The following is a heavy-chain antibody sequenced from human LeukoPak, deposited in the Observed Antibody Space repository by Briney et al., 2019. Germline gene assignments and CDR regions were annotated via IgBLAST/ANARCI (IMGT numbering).Heavy chain of an antibody. CDR1: GFTFDDYA. CDR3: AKDYDSSGYYRFPYFDL. Sequence: GGSLRLSCAASGFTFDDYAMHWVRQAPGKGLEWVSGISWNSGSIGYADSVKGRFTISRDNAKNSLYLQMNSLRAEDTALYYWAKDYDSSGYYRFPYFDLWGRGTLVTVSS. J-gene: IGHJ2*01. CDR2: ISWNSGSI. D-gene: IGHD3-22*01. V-gene: IGHV3-9*01.